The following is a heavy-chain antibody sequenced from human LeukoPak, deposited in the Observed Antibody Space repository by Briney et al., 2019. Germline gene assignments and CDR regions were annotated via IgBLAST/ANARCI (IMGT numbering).Heavy chain of an antibody. Sequence: SETLSLTCTVSGGPISRGDYYWSWIRQHPGKGLEWIGYIYYSGSTYYNPSLKSRVTISVDTSKNQFSLKLSSVTAADTAVYYCARDNGGNSYDYWGQGTLVTVSS. CDR1: GGPISRGDYY. D-gene: IGHD4-23*01. CDR3: ARDNGGNSYDY. V-gene: IGHV4-31*03. CDR2: IYYSGST. J-gene: IGHJ4*02.